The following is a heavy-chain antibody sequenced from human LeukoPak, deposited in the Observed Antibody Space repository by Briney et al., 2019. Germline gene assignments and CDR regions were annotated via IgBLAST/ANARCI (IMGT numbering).Heavy chain of an antibody. V-gene: IGHV3-72*01. CDR2: SRKRGNKYVT. Sequence: GGSLRLSCAASGFTFSSYAMSWVRQATGKGLEWVGRSRKRGNKYVTENAASVKGRFTISRDDSNNSLYLQMNSLRTEDTAVYYCAREGYNYGSDAFDIWGQGTMVTVSS. D-gene: IGHD5-18*01. CDR3: AREGYNYGSDAFDI. CDR1: GFTFSSYA. J-gene: IGHJ3*02.